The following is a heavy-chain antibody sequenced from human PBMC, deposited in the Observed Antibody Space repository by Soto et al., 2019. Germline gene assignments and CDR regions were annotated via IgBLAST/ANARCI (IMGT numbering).Heavy chain of an antibody. D-gene: IGHD1-1*01. Sequence: LXLTYAVSSGSFSCYSWNWVRQPPAKGLEWIGEINHRGDTNYNPSLKSRITISVDTSKNQVSLNLTSVTAADTSVYFCARAPYSSHWNQPWQTPRRPGNYGMDVWGQGTTVTVSS. J-gene: IGHJ6*02. CDR1: SGSFSCYS. CDR2: INHRGDT. V-gene: IGHV4-34*01. CDR3: ARAPYSSHWNQPWQTPRRPGNYGMDV.